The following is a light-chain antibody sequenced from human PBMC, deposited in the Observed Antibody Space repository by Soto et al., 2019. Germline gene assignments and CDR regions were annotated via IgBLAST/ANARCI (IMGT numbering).Light chain of an antibody. CDR2: GNS. Sequence: QAVVTQPPSVSGAPGQRVTISCTGSSSNIGAGHDVNWYQQLPGTAPKLLIYGNSNRPSGVPDRFSGSKSGTSASLAITGRQAEDEADYYCQSYDSSLSGWVFGGGTKLTVL. J-gene: IGLJ3*02. V-gene: IGLV1-40*01. CDR1: SSNIGAGHD. CDR3: QSYDSSLSGWV.